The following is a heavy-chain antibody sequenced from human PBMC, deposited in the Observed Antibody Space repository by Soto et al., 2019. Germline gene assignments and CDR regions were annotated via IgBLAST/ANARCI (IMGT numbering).Heavy chain of an antibody. J-gene: IGHJ3*02. CDR2: IIPIFGTA. D-gene: IGHD3-22*01. V-gene: IGHV1-69*13. CDR1: GGTFSSYA. CDR3: ARDFNYYDSSGYYSQAYDAFDI. Sequence: SVKVSCKASGGTFSSYAISWVRQAPGQGLEWMGGIIPIFGTANYAQKFQGRVTITADESASTAYMELSSLRSEDTAVYYCARDFNYYDSSGYYSQAYDAFDIWGQGTMVTVSS.